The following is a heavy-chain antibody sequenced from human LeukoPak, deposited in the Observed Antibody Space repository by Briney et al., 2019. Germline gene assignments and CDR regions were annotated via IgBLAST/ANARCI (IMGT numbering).Heavy chain of an antibody. D-gene: IGHD2-2*01. CDR2: ISGSGGST. J-gene: IGHJ6*03. CDR1: GFTFSSYA. CDR3: ARRDIVVVPAASDYYYYMDV. V-gene: IGHV3-23*01. Sequence: GGSLRLSCAASGFTFSSYAMSRVRQAPGKGLEWVSAISGSGGSTYYADSVKGRFTISRDNSKNTLYLQMNSLRAEDTAVYYCARRDIVVVPAASDYYYYMDVWGKGTTVTVSS.